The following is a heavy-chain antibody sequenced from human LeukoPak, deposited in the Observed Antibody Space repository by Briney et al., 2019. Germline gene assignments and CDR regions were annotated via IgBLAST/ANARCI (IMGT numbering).Heavy chain of an antibody. Sequence: GRSLRLSCAASGFTFSSYTMSWVRQAPGKGLEWVSAISDSGASTYYADSVKGRFTISRDNSKNTLFLQMNSLRAEDTAVYYCAKDRVVGSTYYFDYWGQGTLVTVSS. D-gene: IGHD1-26*01. CDR1: GFTFSSYT. V-gene: IGHV3-23*01. CDR3: AKDRVVGSTYYFDY. J-gene: IGHJ4*02. CDR2: ISDSGAST.